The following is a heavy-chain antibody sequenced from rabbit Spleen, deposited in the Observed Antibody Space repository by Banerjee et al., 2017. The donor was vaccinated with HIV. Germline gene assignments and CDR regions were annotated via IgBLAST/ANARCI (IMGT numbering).Heavy chain of an antibody. CDR2: INPGSSGQT. CDR3: VRGGYRGNL. J-gene: IGHJ4*01. V-gene: IGHV1S45*01. Sequence: EQLVESGGGLVQPEGSLTLTCKASGFTISSNYYMCWVRQAPGKGLEWIACINPGSSGQTYYASWAKGRFTIAKTSSTTVTLQMPSLTVADTATYFCVRGGYRGNLWGPGTLVTVS. CDR1: GFTISSNYY. D-gene: IGHD3-1*01.